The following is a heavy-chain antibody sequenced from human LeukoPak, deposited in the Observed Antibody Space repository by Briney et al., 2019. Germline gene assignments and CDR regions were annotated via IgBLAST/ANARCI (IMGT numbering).Heavy chain of an antibody. Sequence: GGSLRLSCVASGFRFSGFSMNWVRQAPGKGLEWVSYISSTGSIIYYADSVKGRFTISRDNAKESLYLQMSSLRAGDTAVYYCARDHGYSSGWYDNDYWGQGTLVTVSS. CDR3: ARDHGYSSGWYDNDY. CDR1: GFRFSGFS. D-gene: IGHD6-19*01. CDR2: ISSTGSII. J-gene: IGHJ4*02. V-gene: IGHV3-48*04.